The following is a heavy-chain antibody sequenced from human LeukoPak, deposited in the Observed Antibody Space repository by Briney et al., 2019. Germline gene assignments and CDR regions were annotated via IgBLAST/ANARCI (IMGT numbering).Heavy chain of an antibody. D-gene: IGHD2-21*02. CDR1: GFSFTNAW. CDR3: TTDPLFTLPELDY. V-gene: IGHV3-15*01. CDR2: IKSKAHGGAT. J-gene: IGHJ4*02. Sequence: PGGSLRLSCAASGFSFTNAWMSWVRQAPGKGLQWVARIKSKAHGGATEYAAPVKGRFTISRDDSKETVDLQMDSLKTEDSAVYYCTTDPLFTLPELDYWGQGTLVTVSS.